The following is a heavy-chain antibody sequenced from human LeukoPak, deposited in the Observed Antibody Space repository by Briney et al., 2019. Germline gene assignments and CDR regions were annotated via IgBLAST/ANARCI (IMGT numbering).Heavy chain of an antibody. CDR3: AKAASRSSTSCYYFDY. CDR2: ISGSGGST. CDR1: GFTFSSYA. D-gene: IGHD2-2*01. J-gene: IGHJ4*02. Sequence: GGSLRLSCAASGFTFSSYAMSWVRQAPGKGLEWVSAISGSGGSTYYADSVKGRFTISRDNSKNTLYLQMNSLRAEDTAVYYCAKAASRSSTSCYYFDYWGQGSLVTVSS. V-gene: IGHV3-23*01.